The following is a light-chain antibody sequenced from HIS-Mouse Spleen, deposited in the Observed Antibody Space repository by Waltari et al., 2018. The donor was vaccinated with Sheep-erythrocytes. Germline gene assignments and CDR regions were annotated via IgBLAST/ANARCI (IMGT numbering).Light chain of an antibody. Sequence: SYELTQPPSVSLSPGQTASITCPGDKCGAKYTCCYQQKPGQSPVLVIYQDSKRPSGIPERFSGSNSGNTATLTISGTQAMDEADYYCQAWDSSTAVFGGGTKLTVL. CDR2: QDS. CDR1: KCGAKY. V-gene: IGLV3-1*01. J-gene: IGLJ2*01. CDR3: QAWDSSTAV.